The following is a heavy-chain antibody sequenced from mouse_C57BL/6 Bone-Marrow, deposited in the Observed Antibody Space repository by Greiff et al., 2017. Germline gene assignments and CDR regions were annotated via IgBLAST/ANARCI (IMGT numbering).Heavy chain of an antibody. CDR1: GYAFTSSW. D-gene: IGHD3-1*01. V-gene: IGHV1-82*01. CDR3: GSSYLGNQFAY. Sequence: VQLQQSGPELVRPGASVKLSCKASGYAFTSSWMNWVKQRPGKGLEWIGRIYPGDGDTNYNGKFKGKATLTVDKSSSTAYMQLSSLTSEDSAVXFCGSSYLGNQFAYWGQGTLVTVSA. J-gene: IGHJ3*01. CDR2: IYPGDGDT.